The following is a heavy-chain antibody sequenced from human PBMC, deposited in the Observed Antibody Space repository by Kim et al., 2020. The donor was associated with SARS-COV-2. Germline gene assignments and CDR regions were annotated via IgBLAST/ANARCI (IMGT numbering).Heavy chain of an antibody. CDR1: GGSISSSSYY. Sequence: SETLSLTCTVSGGSISSSSYYWGWIRQPPGKGLEWIGSIYYSGSTYYNPSLKSRVTISVDTSKNQFSLKLSSVTAADTAVYYCARQACLGELSLSFDYWGQGTLVTVSS. J-gene: IGHJ4*02. CDR2: IYYSGST. V-gene: IGHV4-39*01. CDR3: ARQACLGELSLSFDY. D-gene: IGHD3-16*02.